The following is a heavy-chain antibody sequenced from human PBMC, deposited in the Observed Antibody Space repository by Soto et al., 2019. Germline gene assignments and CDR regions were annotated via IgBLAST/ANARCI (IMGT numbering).Heavy chain of an antibody. CDR3: ARDLVAVSGGVYSSSSGGYFFDF. D-gene: IGHD6-6*01. Sequence: QVQLVESGGGLVKPGGSLRLSCAASGFTFSHYYMSWIRQAPGKGLEWVSYISNSGRTLYYADSMKGRFTISRDNAKNSLYLQINSLRSEDTAVYYCARDLVAVSGGVYSSSSGGYFFDFWGQGTLVTVSS. CDR1: GFTFSHYY. CDR2: ISNSGRTL. J-gene: IGHJ4*02. V-gene: IGHV3-11*01.